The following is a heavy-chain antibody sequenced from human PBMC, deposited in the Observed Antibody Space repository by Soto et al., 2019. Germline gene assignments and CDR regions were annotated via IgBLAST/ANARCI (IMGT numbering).Heavy chain of an antibody. Sequence: PGGSLRLSCAASGFTFSSYSMNWVRQAPGKGLEWVSSISSSSSYIYYADSVKGRFTISRDNAKNSLYLQMNSLRAEDTAVYYCATASGVIEVAALKMDVRGQVNTFSVS. CDR3: ATASGVIEVAALKMDV. J-gene: IGHJ6*02. V-gene: IGHV3-21*01. D-gene: IGHD2-15*01. CDR2: ISSSSSYI. CDR1: GFTFSSYS.